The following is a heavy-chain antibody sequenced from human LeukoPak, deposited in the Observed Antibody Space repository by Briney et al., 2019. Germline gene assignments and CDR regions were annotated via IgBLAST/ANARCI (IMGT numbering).Heavy chain of an antibody. V-gene: IGHV5-51*01. CDR3: ARPPSRGYSSSFEY. J-gene: IGHJ4*02. CDR1: GYSFPTYW. D-gene: IGHD2-2*03. Sequence: GESLKISCKGSGYSFPTYWIAWERQMPGKGLEWVGIIYPDESNIRYSPSFQGQVTISADKSISTAYLQWSSLKASDTAMYYCARPPSRGYSSSFEYWGQGTLVTVSS. CDR2: IYPDESNI.